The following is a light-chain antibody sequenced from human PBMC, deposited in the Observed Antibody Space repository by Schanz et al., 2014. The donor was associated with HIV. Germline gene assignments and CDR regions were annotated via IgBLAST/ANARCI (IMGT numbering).Light chain of an antibody. CDR2: GAS. CDR1: QSVNSY. J-gene: IGKJ1*01. CDR3: QHYAAEPRT. Sequence: EIVLTQSPATLSLSPGERATLSCRASQSVNSYLAWYQQKPGQAPRLLIFGASGRATGIPDRFSGSGSGTDFTLTISRLEPEDFAVYYCQHYAAEPRTFGQGTKVEIK. V-gene: IGKV3-20*01.